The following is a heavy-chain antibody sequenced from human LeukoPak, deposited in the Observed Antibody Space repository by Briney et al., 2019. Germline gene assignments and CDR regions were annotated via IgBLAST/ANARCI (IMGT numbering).Heavy chain of an antibody. Sequence: GASVKVSCKASRGTFISYAISWVRQAPGQGLEWMGGIIPIFGTANYAQKFQGRVTITADESTSTAYMELSSMRSEDTAVYYCARGGRGIQLWLDYWGQGTLVTVSS. J-gene: IGHJ4*02. CDR1: RGTFISYA. V-gene: IGHV1-69*13. CDR3: ARGGRGIQLWLDY. D-gene: IGHD5-18*01. CDR2: IIPIFGTA.